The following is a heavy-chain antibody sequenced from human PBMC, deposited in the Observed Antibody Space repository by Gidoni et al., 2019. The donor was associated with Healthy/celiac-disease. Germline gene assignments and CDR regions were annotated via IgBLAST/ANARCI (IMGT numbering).Heavy chain of an antibody. CDR1: GGTFSSYT. V-gene: IGHV1-69*08. J-gene: IGHJ4*02. CDR2: IIPILGIA. Sequence: QVQLVQSGAEVKKPGSSVKVSCKASGGTFSSYTISWVRQAPGQGLEWMGRIIPILGIANYAQKCQGRVTITADKSTSTAYMELSSLRSEDTAVYYCARERPPYYYDSSGPRFDYWGQGTLVTVSS. D-gene: IGHD3-22*01. CDR3: ARERPPYYYDSSGPRFDY.